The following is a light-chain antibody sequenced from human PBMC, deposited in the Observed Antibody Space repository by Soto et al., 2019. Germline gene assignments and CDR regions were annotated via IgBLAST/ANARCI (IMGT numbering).Light chain of an antibody. J-gene: IGKJ2*01. CDR3: QQSYSTLGT. CDR1: HSINNY. CDR2: AAS. Sequence: IRMTQSPSSLSASGGDRVIITCRAEHSINNYLNWYQQRPGKVPKLLIYAASTLQSGVPSRFSGSGSGRVFTLTINSLQPEDFATYYCQQSYSTLGTFCRGTRVEI. V-gene: IGKV1-39*01.